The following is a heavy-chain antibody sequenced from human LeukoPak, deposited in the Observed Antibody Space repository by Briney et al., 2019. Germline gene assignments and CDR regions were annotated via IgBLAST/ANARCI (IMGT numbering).Heavy chain of an antibody. CDR1: GYSFTSYW. CDR2: IYPGDSDT. D-gene: IGHD3-3*01. J-gene: IGHJ4*02. CDR3: ARFPVLRFLEWLDY. Sequence: GESLKISCKGSGYSFTSYWIGCVRQMPRKGLEWMGIIYPGDSDTRYSPSFQGQVTISADKSISTAYLQWSSLKASDNAMYYCARFPVLRFLEWLDYWGQGALVTVSS. V-gene: IGHV5-51*01.